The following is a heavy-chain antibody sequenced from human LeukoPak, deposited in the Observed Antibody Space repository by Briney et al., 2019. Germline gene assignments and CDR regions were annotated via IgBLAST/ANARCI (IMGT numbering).Heavy chain of an antibody. V-gene: IGHV4-4*02. CDR1: GGTISSCNL. CDR2: SCHSGST. CDR3: GRVNLTSWESYFDW. D-gene: IGHD4/OR15-4a*01. Sequence: SESLTLTCAVSGGTISSCNLWSGLRHPPGKRLEVSGESCHSGSTNYTPSLKNRLTMSIDNSKNPLSLKLSTVTAADTAVYSCGRVNLTSWESYFDWWREGTLVIVSA. J-gene: IGHJ4*02.